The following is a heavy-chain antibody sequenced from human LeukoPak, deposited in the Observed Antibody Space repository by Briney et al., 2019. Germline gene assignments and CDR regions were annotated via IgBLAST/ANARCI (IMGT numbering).Heavy chain of an antibody. V-gene: IGHV3-7*01. CDR2: IKEDGNEK. CDR1: GFTFSSYA. J-gene: IGHJ4*02. D-gene: IGHD3-10*01. Sequence: PGGSLRLSCAASGFTFSSYAMNWVRQPPGKGLEWVANIKEDGNEKNYVDSVKGRFTISRDNAKNSLYLQMNSLRAEDTAVYYCASGGQWGQGTLVTVSS. CDR3: ASGGQ.